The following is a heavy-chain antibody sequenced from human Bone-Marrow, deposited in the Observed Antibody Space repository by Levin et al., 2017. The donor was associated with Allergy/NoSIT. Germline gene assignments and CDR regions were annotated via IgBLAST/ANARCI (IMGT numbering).Heavy chain of an antibody. V-gene: IGHV5-51*01. CDR1: GYRFTSNW. J-gene: IGHJ4*02. CDR3: ARQKISYFDS. Sequence: GESLKISCKGSGYRFTSNWIAWVRQMPGNGLEWMGIIHPSDSETTYSPSFQGQVTISVDKSINTAYLQWASVKASDTAIYYCARQKISYFDSWGQGTLVTVSS. CDR2: IHPSDSET.